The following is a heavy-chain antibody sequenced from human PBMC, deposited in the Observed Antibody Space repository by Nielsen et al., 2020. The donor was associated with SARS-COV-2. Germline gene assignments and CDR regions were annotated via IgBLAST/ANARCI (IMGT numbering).Heavy chain of an antibody. Sequence: SETLSLTCTVSGDSISSSSYYWGWIRQPPGKGLEWIGSIYYSGSTYYNPSLKSRVTISVDTSKNQFSLKLSSVTAADTAVYYCARDIAAAGTGFDYWGQGTLVTVSS. J-gene: IGHJ4*02. CDR1: GDSISSSSYY. CDR3: ARDIAAAGTGFDY. CDR2: IYYSGST. V-gene: IGHV4-39*07. D-gene: IGHD6-13*01.